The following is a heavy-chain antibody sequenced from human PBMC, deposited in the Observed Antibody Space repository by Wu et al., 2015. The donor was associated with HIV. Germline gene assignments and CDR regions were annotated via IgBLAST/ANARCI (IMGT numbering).Heavy chain of an antibody. CDR2: INPNSGGT. CDR1: GYTFTSYY. Sequence: QVQLVQSGAEVKKPGASVKVSCKASGYTFTSYYMHWVRQAPGQGLEWMGWINPNSGGTNYAPKFQGRVTMTRDTSTSTAYMELSRLKSDDTAVYYCARDRSGVDFYMDVWGKGTTVTVS. D-gene: IGHD2-21*01. CDR3: ARDRSGVDFYMDV. V-gene: IGHV1-2*02. J-gene: IGHJ6*03.